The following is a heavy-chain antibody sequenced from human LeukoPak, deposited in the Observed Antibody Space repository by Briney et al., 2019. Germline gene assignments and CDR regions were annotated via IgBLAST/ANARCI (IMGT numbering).Heavy chain of an antibody. D-gene: IGHD2-2*01. V-gene: IGHV4-34*01. CDR1: GGSFSGYY. CDR3: ARLADDIVVVPAAVKGYYYYYMDV. Sequence: SETLSLTCAVYGGSFSGYYWSWIRQPPGKGLEWIGEINHSGSTNYNPSLKSRVTISVDTSKNQFSLKLSSVTAADTAVYYCARLADDIVVVPAAVKGYYYYYMDVWGKGTTVTVSS. J-gene: IGHJ6*03. CDR2: INHSGST.